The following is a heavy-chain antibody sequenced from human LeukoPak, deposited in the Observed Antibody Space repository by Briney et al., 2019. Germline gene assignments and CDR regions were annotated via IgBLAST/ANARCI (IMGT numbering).Heavy chain of an antibody. CDR1: GFTFEHYW. V-gene: IGHV3-7*03. CDR3: ESTTGP. D-gene: IGHD1-7*01. Sequence: GGSLRLSCAASGFTFEHYWMRWVRQAPGKGLEWVATIKGDGSKKDYVDSVRGRFTVSIDNAKNSSYLQMSSLRVEDTAIYYCESTTGPWGQGTLVTVSS. J-gene: IGHJ5*02. CDR2: IKGDGSKK.